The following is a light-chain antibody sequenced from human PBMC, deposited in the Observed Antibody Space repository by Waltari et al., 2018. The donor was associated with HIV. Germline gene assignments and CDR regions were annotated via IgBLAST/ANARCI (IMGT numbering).Light chain of an antibody. Sequence: QSALTQPASVSGSPGQSITISCTGTSSDSGGFKSVPWYQQSPGKAPKLIIYDVSYRPSGVSNRFSGSKSGNTASLTISGLQAEDEADYYCGSSMTNVNMDVFGGGTKLTVL. J-gene: IGLJ2*01. CDR1: SSDSGGFKS. CDR3: GSSMTNVNMDV. CDR2: DVS. V-gene: IGLV2-14*03.